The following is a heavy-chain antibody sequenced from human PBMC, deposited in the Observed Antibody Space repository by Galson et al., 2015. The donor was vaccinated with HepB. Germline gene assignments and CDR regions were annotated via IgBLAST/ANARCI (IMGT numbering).Heavy chain of an antibody. D-gene: IGHD2-2*01. CDR2: IYYSGST. J-gene: IGHJ6*03. V-gene: IGHV4-30-4*07. Sequence: TLSLTCAVSGGSISSGGYSWSWIRQPPGKGLEWIGYIYYSGSTYYNPSLKSRVTISVDTSKNQFSLKLSSVTAADTAVYYCARDRGIVVVPAATKVVPFNDYYYYMDVWGKGTTVTVSS. CDR1: GGSISSGGYS. CDR3: ARDRGIVVVPAATKVVPFNDYYYYMDV.